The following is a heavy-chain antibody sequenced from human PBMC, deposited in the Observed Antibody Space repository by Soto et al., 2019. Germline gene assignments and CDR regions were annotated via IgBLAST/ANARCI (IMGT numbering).Heavy chain of an antibody. CDR3: ARIKIVGILTYYMDV. J-gene: IGHJ6*03. CDR1: GDSISSSSSYY. CDR2: MYYSGSK. D-gene: IGHD3-3*01. Sequence: QVQLQESGPGLVKPLETLSLSCTVSGDSISSSSSYYWGWIRQPPGKGLEWIANMYYSGSKYYNPSVKGRVTISLETSEDQFSLKLSPVTAADTAVYYCARIKIVGILTYYMDVWGKGTPVTVSS. V-gene: IGHV4-39*01.